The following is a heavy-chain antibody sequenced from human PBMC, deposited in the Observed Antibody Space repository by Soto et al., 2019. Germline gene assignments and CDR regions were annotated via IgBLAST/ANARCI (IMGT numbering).Heavy chain of an antibody. J-gene: IGHJ4*02. CDR1: GVSISNSSYY. CDR3: ARHGSN. V-gene: IGHV4-39*01. CDR2: IYYSGTT. Sequence: SETLSLTCTVSGVSISNSSYYWGWIRRPPGKGLEWIGTIYYSGTTYYNPSLKSRVTISVDTSKNQFSLKLTSVTAADTAVYYCARHGSNWGQGTLVTVSS.